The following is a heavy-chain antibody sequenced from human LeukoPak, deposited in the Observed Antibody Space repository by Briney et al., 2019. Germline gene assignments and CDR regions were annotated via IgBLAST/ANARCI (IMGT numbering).Heavy chain of an antibody. CDR1: GYTFTGYY. CDR2: FNPNSGGT. CDR3: ARGGLPIYYYYIDV. Sequence: AAVKASCKASGYTFTGYYMHWVRQAPGQGLEWMGWFNPNSGGTNYAQKFQGRVTMTRDTSINTAYMELSRLRSDDTAVYYCARGGLPIYYYYIDVWGKGTTVTVSS. J-gene: IGHJ6*03. D-gene: IGHD3-16*01. V-gene: IGHV1-2*02.